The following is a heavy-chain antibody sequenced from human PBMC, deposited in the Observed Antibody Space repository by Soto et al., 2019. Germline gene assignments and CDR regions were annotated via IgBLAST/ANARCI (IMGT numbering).Heavy chain of an antibody. J-gene: IGHJ4*02. CDR3: AREFPYDRSGHYVFDY. Sequence: ASVKVSCKISGYTFTTYDINWVRQAAGQGLEWMGWMNPNSGDTGYAQKFQGRVTMTRDISISTAYMELSGLRSEDTAVYYCAREFPYDRSGHYVFDYWGQGTLVTVSS. CDR1: GYTFTTYD. CDR2: MNPNSGDT. V-gene: IGHV1-8*01. D-gene: IGHD3-22*01.